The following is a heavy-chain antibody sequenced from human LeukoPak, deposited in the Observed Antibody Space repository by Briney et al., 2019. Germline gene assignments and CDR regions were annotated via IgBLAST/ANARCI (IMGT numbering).Heavy chain of an antibody. J-gene: IGHJ4*02. D-gene: IGHD3-9*01. CDR1: GFTFSNYA. V-gene: IGHV3-23*01. Sequence: GASLRLSCAASGFTFSNYAMSWVRQAPGKGLETISAITGSGGNTYYADSVKGRFTISRDNSKNTVFLQMNRLRAEDTAVYYCAKWGDYDVLTGYYVSDYWGQGTLVTVSS. CDR2: ITGSGGNT. CDR3: AKWGDYDVLTGYYVSDY.